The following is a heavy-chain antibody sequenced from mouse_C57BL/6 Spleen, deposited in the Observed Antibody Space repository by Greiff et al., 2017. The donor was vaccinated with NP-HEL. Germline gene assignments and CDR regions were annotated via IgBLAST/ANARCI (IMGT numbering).Heavy chain of an antibody. J-gene: IGHJ3*01. Sequence: VQLQQSGPGLVKPSQSLSLTCSVTGYSITSCYYWYWIRQFPGNKLEWMGYISYDGSNNYNPSLKNRISITRDTSKNQFYLKLNSVTTEDTATYYCAREDYDGTWFAYWGQGTLVTVSA. V-gene: IGHV3-6*01. D-gene: IGHD1-1*01. CDR1: GYSITSCYY. CDR2: ISYDGSN. CDR3: AREDYDGTWFAY.